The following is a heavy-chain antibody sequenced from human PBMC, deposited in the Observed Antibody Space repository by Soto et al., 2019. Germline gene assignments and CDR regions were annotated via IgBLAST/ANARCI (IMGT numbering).Heavy chain of an antibody. CDR3: ARDLGPYSSSYYYYGMDV. CDR1: GFTVSSNY. D-gene: IGHD6-6*01. J-gene: IGHJ6*02. Sequence: PGGSLRLSCAASGFTVSSNYMSWVRQAPGKGLEWVSVIYSGGSTYYADSVKGRFTISRDNSKNTLYLQMNSLRAEDTAVYYCARDLGPYSSSYYYYGMDVWGQGTTVTVSS. V-gene: IGHV3-53*01. CDR2: IYSGGST.